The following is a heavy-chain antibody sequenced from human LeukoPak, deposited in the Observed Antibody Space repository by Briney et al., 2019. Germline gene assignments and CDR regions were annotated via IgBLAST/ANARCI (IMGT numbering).Heavy chain of an antibody. J-gene: IGHJ4*02. Sequence: ASVKFSCKASGYTFTNYGISWVRQAPGQGLEWMGGIIPIFGTANYAQKFQGRVTITADESTSTAYMELSSLRSEDTAVYYCARVVPAFLYDYSNYYFDYWGQGTLVTVSS. CDR1: GYTFTNYG. D-gene: IGHD4-11*01. V-gene: IGHV1-69*13. CDR2: IIPIFGTA. CDR3: ARVVPAFLYDYSNYYFDY.